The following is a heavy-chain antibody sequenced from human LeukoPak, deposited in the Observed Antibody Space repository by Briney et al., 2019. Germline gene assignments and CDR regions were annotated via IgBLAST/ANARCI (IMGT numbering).Heavy chain of an antibody. D-gene: IGHD5-12*01. Sequence: ASVKVSCKASGYSFSNYGISWVRQAPGQGLEWMGWISGYNGNTNYAQKFQGRVTMTTDTSTSTAYMELRSLRSDDTAVDYCARDCGYQCLFDYWGQGTLVTVSS. V-gene: IGHV1-18*01. CDR2: ISGYNGNT. J-gene: IGHJ4*02. CDR1: GYSFSNYG. CDR3: ARDCGYQCLFDY.